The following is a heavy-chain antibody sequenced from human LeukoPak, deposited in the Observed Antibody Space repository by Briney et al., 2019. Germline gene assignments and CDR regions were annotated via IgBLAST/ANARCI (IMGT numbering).Heavy chain of an antibody. CDR1: GFTFISYS. CDR2: ISSSSSYI. CDR3: AREIVGAAFDY. J-gene: IGHJ4*02. D-gene: IGHD1-26*01. V-gene: IGHV3-21*01. Sequence: GGSLRLSCAASGFTFISYSMNWVRQAPGKGLEWVSSISSSSSYIYYADSVKGRFTISRDNAKNSLYLQMNSLRAEDTAVYYCAREIVGAAFDYWGQGTLVTVSS.